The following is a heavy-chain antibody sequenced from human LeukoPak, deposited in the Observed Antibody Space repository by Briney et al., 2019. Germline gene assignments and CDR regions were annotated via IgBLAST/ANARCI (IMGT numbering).Heavy chain of an antibody. CDR2: INQDGSEK. CDR1: GFTFNSFW. CDR3: ARDPRYYSDLYYFDY. D-gene: IGHD3-22*01. Sequence: GGSLRLSCTASGFTFNSFWMSWVRQAPGKGLEWVANINQDGSEKYSVDSVKGRLTVSRDNAKNSLYLQMNSLRAEDTAVYYCARDPRYYSDLYYFDYWGQGSLVTVSS. J-gene: IGHJ4*02. V-gene: IGHV3-7*01.